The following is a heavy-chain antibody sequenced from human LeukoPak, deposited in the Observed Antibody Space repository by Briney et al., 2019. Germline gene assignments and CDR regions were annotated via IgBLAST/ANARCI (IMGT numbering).Heavy chain of an antibody. Sequence: GGSLRLSCAASGFTFSSYSMNWVRQAPGKGLEWVSSISSSSSYIYYADSVKGRFTISRDNAKNSLYLQMNSLRAEDTAVYYCARDRGYYGSGSYYNVNGPLGYWGQGTLVTVSS. V-gene: IGHV3-21*01. CDR1: GFTFSSYS. D-gene: IGHD3-10*01. CDR3: ARDRGYYGSGSYYNVNGPLGY. CDR2: ISSSSSYI. J-gene: IGHJ4*02.